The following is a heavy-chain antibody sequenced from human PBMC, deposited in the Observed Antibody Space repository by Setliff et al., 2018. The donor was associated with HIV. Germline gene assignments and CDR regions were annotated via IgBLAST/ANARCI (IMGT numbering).Heavy chain of an antibody. CDR2: IYHSGST. CDR3: ARGYAMDV. Sequence: SETLSLTWAVAGNSITSDYYWGWIRQPPGKGLEWIGRIYHSGSTYYIPSLKSRVTISVDTSKNQFSLKLSSVTAADTAVYYCARGYAMDVWGQGTTVTVS. V-gene: IGHV4-38-2*01. CDR1: GNSITSDYY. J-gene: IGHJ6*02.